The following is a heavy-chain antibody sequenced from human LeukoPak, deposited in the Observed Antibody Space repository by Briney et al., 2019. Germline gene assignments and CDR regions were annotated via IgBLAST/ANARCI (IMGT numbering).Heavy chain of an antibody. Sequence: GGSLRLSCLASGFTFSSYTMHWVRQAPGKGLEWVSYISDSSSAIHYADSVKGRFTISRDNAKKSLYLQMNSLRPEDTAVYYCARPLAVAGLDAFHIWGPGTRVTVSS. V-gene: IGHV3-48*01. J-gene: IGHJ3*02. D-gene: IGHD6-19*01. CDR3: ARPLAVAGLDAFHI. CDR2: ISDSSSAI. CDR1: GFTFSSYT.